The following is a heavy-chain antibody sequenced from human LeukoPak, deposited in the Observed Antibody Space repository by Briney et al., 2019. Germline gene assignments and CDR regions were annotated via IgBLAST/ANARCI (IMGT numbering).Heavy chain of an antibody. CDR1: GYTFTDYY. D-gene: IGHD4-17*01. Sequence: ASVKVSCKPSGYTFTDYYMHWVRQAPRKGLEWMGRVYPEDGETIYAEKFQGRVTIPADTSTDTAYMELSSLRSEDTAVYYCATDRPRTVTTVYYYMDVWGKGTTVTVSS. CDR2: VYPEDGET. CDR3: ATDRPRTVTTVYYYMDV. J-gene: IGHJ6*03. V-gene: IGHV1-69-2*01.